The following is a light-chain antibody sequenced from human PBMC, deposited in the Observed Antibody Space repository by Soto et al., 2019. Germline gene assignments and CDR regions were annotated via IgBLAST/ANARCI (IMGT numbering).Light chain of an antibody. J-gene: IGLJ3*02. V-gene: IGLV2-14*01. Sequence: QSALTQPASVSGSPGQSITISCTGTSSDVGGYNYVSWYQQHPGKAPKLMISEVSERALGVSNRFSGSKSGNPGSLTISGLQAEDEADYYCSSYTSDNTQVFGGGTKLTVL. CDR1: SSDVGGYNY. CDR3: SSYTSDNTQV. CDR2: EVS.